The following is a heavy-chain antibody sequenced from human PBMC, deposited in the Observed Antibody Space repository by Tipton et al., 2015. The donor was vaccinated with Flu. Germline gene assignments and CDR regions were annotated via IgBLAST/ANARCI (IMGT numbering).Heavy chain of an antibody. V-gene: IGHV4-61*01. CDR3: ARDLKWSSAYYNPFGY. CDR1: GGSVGSPYC. Sequence: TLSLTCSVSGGSVGSPYCWGWVRRPPGKGLEWIGYMYYSGSTKYNPSLKSRVTISIDTSKNQFSLKLTSVTAADTAVYYCARDLKWSSAYYNPFGYWGQGTLVTVSS. CDR2: MYYSGST. J-gene: IGHJ4*02. D-gene: IGHD3-22*01.